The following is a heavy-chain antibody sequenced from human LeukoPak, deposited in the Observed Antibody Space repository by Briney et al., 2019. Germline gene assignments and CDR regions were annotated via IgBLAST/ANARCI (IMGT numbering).Heavy chain of an antibody. CDR3: AKDYGWFGELLS. CDR1: GYTFTGYY. V-gene: IGHV3-30*16. D-gene: IGHD3-10*01. J-gene: IGHJ4*02. CDR2: ISYDGSNK. Sequence: SCKASGYTFTGYYMHWVRQAPGRGLEWVAVISYDGSNKYYADSVKGRFTISRDNSKNTLYLQMNSLRAEDTAVYYCAKDYGWFGELLSWGQGTLVTVSS.